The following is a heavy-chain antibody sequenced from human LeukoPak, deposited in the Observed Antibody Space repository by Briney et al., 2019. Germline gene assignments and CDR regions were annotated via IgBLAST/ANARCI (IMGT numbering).Heavy chain of an antibody. J-gene: IGHJ1*01. CDR3: ARDRSGYFQN. CDR2: IYSGGST. D-gene: IGHD3-3*01. CDR1: GFTVSSKY. V-gene: IGHV3-66*01. Sequence: GGSLRLSCAASGFTVSSKYMSWVRQAPGKGLEWVSVIYSGGSTYYADSVKGRFTISRDNSKNTLYLQMNSLRAEDTAVYYCARDRSGYFQNWGQGTLVTVSS.